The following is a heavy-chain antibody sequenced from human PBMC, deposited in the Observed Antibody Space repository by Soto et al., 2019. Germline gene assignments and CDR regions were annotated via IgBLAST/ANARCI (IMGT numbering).Heavy chain of an antibody. D-gene: IGHD2-15*01. CDR2: IYSGGRN. J-gene: IGHJ4*02. CDR1: GGSISSFY. CDR3: ARGGGRWYY. V-gene: IGHV4-4*07. Sequence: QVQLQESGPGLVKPSETLSLTCTVSGGSISSFYWRWIRQPAGKVLEWIVSIYSGGRNNYNSSLKSRLTMSVDTSKTQFTIRLSTVAAADTAMYYCARGGGRWYYWGQGTLDTVSS.